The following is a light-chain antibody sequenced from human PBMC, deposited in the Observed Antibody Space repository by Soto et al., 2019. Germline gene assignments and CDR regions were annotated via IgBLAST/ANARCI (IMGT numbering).Light chain of an antibody. CDR3: QQYNT. V-gene: IGKV1-5*03. Sequence: DIQMTQSPSTLSASVGDRVTITCRASQSISSWLAWYQQKPGKAPKLLIYKASSLESGVPSRFSGSGSGTEFTLTIRSLQPDDVATYYCQQYNTFGQGTKVEIK. J-gene: IGKJ1*01. CDR1: QSISSW. CDR2: KAS.